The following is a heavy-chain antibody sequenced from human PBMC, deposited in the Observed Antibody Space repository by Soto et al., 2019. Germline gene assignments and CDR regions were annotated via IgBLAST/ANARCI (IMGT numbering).Heavy chain of an antibody. CDR1: GFTFDDYA. V-gene: IGHV3-9*01. Sequence: RGGSLRLSCAASGFTFDDYAMHWVRQVPGKGLEWVSGINWNSGSIGYGDSVEGRFAISRDNAKNSLHLQMNSLSAEDTAFYYCVKDESINWYSGHFRHWGQGTLVTVSS. CDR2: INWNSGSI. D-gene: IGHD6-13*01. CDR3: VKDESINWYSGHFRH. J-gene: IGHJ1*01.